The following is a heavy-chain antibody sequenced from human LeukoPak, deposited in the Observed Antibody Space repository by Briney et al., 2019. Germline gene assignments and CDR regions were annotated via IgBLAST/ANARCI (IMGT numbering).Heavy chain of an antibody. Sequence: GESLKISCKSSGYRFTTYWIGWVRQMPGKGLEWMGIIYPGDPDARYSPSFQGQVTISADKSISTAYLQWSSLKASDTAMYYCARQQRRDGYNYIDYWGQGTLVTVSS. CDR3: ARQQRRDGYNYIDY. D-gene: IGHD5-24*01. CDR2: IYPGDPDA. CDR1: GYRFTTYW. J-gene: IGHJ4*02. V-gene: IGHV5-51*01.